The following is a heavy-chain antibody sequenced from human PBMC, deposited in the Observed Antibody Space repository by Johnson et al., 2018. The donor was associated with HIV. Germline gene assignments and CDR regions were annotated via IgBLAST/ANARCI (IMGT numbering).Heavy chain of an antibody. Sequence: VQVVESGGGVVQPGRSLRLSCAASGFTFSSYAMHWVRQAPGKGLEWVAVIWYDGSNKYYADSVKGRFTISRDNSKNTLYLQMNSLRAEDTAVYYCAKQQLVPDHAFDIWGQGTMVNVSS. V-gene: IGHV3-33*06. J-gene: IGHJ3*02. CDR3: AKQQLVPDHAFDI. D-gene: IGHD6-6*01. CDR2: IWYDGSNK. CDR1: GFTFSSYA.